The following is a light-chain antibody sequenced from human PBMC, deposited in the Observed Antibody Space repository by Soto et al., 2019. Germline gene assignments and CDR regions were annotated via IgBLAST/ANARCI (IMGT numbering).Light chain of an antibody. CDR2: EVS. V-gene: IGLV2-18*01. J-gene: IGLJ1*01. Sequence: QSARTQPPSVSGSPGQSVTISCTGTSSDVGSYNRVAWYQQPPGTAPKLMIYEVSNRPSGVPDRFSGSKSGNTASLTISGLQAEDEADYYCSLYTRSSNSVFGNGTKLTV. CDR1: SSDVGSYNR. CDR3: SLYTRSSNSV.